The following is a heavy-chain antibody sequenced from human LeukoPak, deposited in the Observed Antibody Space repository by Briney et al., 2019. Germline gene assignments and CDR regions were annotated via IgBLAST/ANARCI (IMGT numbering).Heavy chain of an antibody. CDR3: ARGKWEPLDY. D-gene: IGHD1-26*01. CDR1: GFTFSNHW. J-gene: IGHJ4*02. Sequence: GGSLRLSCAASGFTFSNHWMTWVRQAPGKGLEWVANINQRGSEIYYVDSVRGRFTISRDNAKNSLYLQMNSLRAEDTAVYYCARGKWEPLDYWGQGTLVTVSS. CDR2: INQRGSEI. V-gene: IGHV3-7*01.